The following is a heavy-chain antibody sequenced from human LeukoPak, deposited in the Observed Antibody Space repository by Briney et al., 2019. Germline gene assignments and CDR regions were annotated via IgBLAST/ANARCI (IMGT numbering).Heavy chain of an antibody. CDR1: GYSFISYY. D-gene: IGHD2-21*02. CDR3: ARDPGVTSYYMDV. CDR2: ISPYSGNT. Sequence: ASVKVSCKASGYSFISYYVQWVRQAPGQGLEWVGWISPYSGNTNSAQKLQGRVTMTTDTSTSTAYMELRSLRSDDTAVYYCARDPGVTSYYMDVWGKGTTVTVSS. V-gene: IGHV1-18*01. J-gene: IGHJ6*03.